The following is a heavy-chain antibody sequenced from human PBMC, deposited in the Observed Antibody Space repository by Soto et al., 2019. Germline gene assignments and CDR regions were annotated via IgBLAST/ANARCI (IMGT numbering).Heavy chain of an antibody. CDR2: ISSSSSYI. V-gene: IGHV3-21*01. CDR3: ARDSGIAAAYGMDV. CDR1: GFTFSSYS. D-gene: IGHD6-13*01. J-gene: IGHJ6*02. Sequence: GGSLRLSCAASGFTFSSYSMNWVRQAPGKGLEWVSSISSSSSYIYYADSVKGRFTISRDNAKNSLYLQMNSLRAEDTAVYYCARDSGIAAAYGMDVWGQGTTVTVS.